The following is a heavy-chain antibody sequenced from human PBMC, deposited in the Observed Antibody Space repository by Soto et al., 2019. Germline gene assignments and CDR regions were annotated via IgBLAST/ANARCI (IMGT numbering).Heavy chain of an antibody. CDR3: VSDRGYGHASVPYS. CDR1: GFTFTSYG. Sequence: QAHLVESGGGVVQPGRSLRLSSAASGFTFTSYGMHWVRQAPGTRLEWAAVISYDGGLQHYADSVKRRFTISRDNSQNMVLLQTNSLRAEDTAVYYWVSDRGYGHASVPYSWGEGTLVSVSS. CDR2: ISYDGGLQ. D-gene: IGHD5-18*01. V-gene: IGHV3-30*03. J-gene: IGHJ4*02.